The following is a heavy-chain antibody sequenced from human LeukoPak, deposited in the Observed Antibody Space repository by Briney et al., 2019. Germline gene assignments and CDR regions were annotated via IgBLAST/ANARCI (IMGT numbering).Heavy chain of an antibody. CDR3: ARGYYYDSSVYYRPKAFDI. CDR2: IIPILGIA. D-gene: IGHD3-22*01. J-gene: IGHJ3*02. V-gene: IGHV1-69*04. CDR1: GGTFSSYA. Sequence: ASVKVSCKASGGTFSSYAISWVRQAPGQGLEWMGRIIPILGIAKYAQKFQGRVTITADKSTSTAYMELSSLRSEDTAVYYCARGYYYDSSVYYRPKAFDIWGQGTMVTVSS.